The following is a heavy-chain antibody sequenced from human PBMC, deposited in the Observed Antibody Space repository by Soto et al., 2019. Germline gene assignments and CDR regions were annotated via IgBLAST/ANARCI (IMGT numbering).Heavy chain of an antibody. CDR1: GGSIRSSNW. Sequence: QVQLQESGPGRGKPSETLSLTCAVFGGSIRSSNWWSWVRQSPGKGREWIGEIYHSGSTNYNPSLKSRVTISVDKSKSQFSLKLSSVIAADTAVYYCARLFIDYYYYGMDVWGQGTTVTVSS. V-gene: IGHV4-4*02. CDR3: ARLFIDYYYYGMDV. D-gene: IGHD3-16*02. J-gene: IGHJ6*02. CDR2: IYHSGST.